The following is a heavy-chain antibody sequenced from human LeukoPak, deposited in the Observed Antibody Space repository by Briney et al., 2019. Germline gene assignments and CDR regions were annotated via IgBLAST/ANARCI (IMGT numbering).Heavy chain of an antibody. CDR3: ARDYYYYDSSAHYYYGMDV. V-gene: IGHV1-2*02. J-gene: IGHJ6*02. Sequence: GASVKVSCKASGYTFTTYYMHWVRQAPGQGLEWMGWINPNSGGTNYAQKFQGRVTMTRDTSISTAYMELSRLRSDDTAVYYCARDYYYYDSSAHYYYGMDVWGQGTTVTVSS. D-gene: IGHD3-22*01. CDR2: INPNSGGT. CDR1: GYTFTTYY.